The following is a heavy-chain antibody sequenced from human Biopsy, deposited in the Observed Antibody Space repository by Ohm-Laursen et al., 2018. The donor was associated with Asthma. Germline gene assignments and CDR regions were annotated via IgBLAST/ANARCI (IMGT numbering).Heavy chain of an antibody. CDR3: ARAVDYSHYYGIDV. CDR2: ISVYNGNT. V-gene: IGHV1-18*01. CDR1: GYTFNSAG. Sequence: SVKVSCKTSGYTFNSAGITWVRQAPGQGLEWMGWISVYNGNTKVAQKLQDRVTMITDTSTSTAYMELRSLRYGDTAVYFCARAVDYSHYYGIDVWGQGTTVTVS. D-gene: IGHD3-10*01. J-gene: IGHJ6*02.